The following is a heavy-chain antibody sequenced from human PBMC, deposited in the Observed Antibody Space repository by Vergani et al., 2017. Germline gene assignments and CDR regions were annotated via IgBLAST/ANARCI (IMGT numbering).Heavy chain of an antibody. CDR1: GYTFTSYY. Sequence: QVQLVQSGAEVKKPGASVKVSCKASGYTFTSYYMHWVRQAPGQGLEWMGIINPSGGSTSYAQKFQGRVTMTRDTSTSTVYMELSSLRSEDTAVYYCAREVPVAGTRLKNNNWFDPWGQGTLVTVSS. CDR3: AREVPVAGTRLKNNNWFDP. J-gene: IGHJ5*02. V-gene: IGHV1-46*01. D-gene: IGHD6-19*01. CDR2: INPSGGST.